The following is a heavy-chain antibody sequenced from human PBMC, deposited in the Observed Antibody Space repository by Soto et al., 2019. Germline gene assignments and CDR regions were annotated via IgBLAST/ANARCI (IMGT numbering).Heavy chain of an antibody. CDR2: MNPNSGNT. J-gene: IGHJ4*02. CDR3: ARERPYFDY. CDR1: GYTFTSYD. Sequence: QVQLVQSGAEVKKPGASVKVSCKASGYTFTSYDINWVRQATGQGLEWMGWMNPNSGNTVYAQKFQGRITMTRTTSINTAYMELSSLRSEDTAVYYCARERPYFDYWGQGTLVTVSS. V-gene: IGHV1-8*01.